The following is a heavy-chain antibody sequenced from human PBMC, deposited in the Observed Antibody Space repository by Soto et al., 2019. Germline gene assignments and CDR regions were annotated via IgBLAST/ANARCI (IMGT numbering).Heavy chain of an antibody. D-gene: IGHD4-17*01. V-gene: IGHV5-10-1*01. CDR2: IDPDDSHT. CDR1: GYSFTSFW. CDR3: ATTGANGDSVYYGMDV. Sequence: GESLKISCKGSGYSFTSFWISWVRQLPGKGLECMGKIDPDDSHTYYSPSFQGHVTISVDKSISTAYLQWSNLKASDTATYYCATTGANGDSVYYGMDVWGQGTTVTVS. J-gene: IGHJ6*02.